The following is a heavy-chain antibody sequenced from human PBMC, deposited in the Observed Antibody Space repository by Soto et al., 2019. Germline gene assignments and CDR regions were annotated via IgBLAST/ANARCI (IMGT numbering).Heavy chain of an antibody. J-gene: IGHJ3*02. V-gene: IGHV3-48*01. D-gene: IGHD2-15*01. Sequence: GGSLRLSCAASGFTFSSYSMNWVRQAPGKGLEWVSYISSSSSTIYYADSVKGRFTISRDNAKNSLYLQMNSLRAEDTAVYYCARDRGGYCSGGSCLYDDFDIWGQGTMVTVSS. CDR1: GFTFSSYS. CDR2: ISSSSSTI. CDR3: ARDRGGYCSGGSCLYDDFDI.